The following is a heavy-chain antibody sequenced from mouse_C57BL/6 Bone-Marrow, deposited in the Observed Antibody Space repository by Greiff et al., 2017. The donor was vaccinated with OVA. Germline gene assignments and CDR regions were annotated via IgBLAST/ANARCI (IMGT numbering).Heavy chain of an antibody. Sequence: VKLQQPGAELVKPGASVKLSCKASGYTFTSYWMQWVKQRPGQGLEWIGEIDPSDSYTNYNQKFKGKATLTVDTSSSTAYMQLSSLTSEDSAVYYCARGRGYYGSPYYFDYWGQGTTLTVSS. J-gene: IGHJ2*01. V-gene: IGHV1-50*01. CDR2: IDPSDSYT. D-gene: IGHD1-1*01. CDR3: ARGRGYYGSPYYFDY. CDR1: GYTFTSYW.